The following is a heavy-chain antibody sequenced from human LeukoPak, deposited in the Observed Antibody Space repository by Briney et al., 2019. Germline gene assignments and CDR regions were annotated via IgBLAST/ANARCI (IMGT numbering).Heavy chain of an antibody. CDR1: GFSFRNYT. Sequence: GGSLRLSCAVSGFSFRNYTMNWVRQAPGKGLEWISYISTGSTTIYYADSAKGRFTISRDNAKNSLYLQMNSLRAEDTAVYYCARDSYDFWSGGFDYWGQGTLVTVSS. CDR3: ARDSYDFWSGGFDY. D-gene: IGHD3-3*01. J-gene: IGHJ4*02. V-gene: IGHV3-48*01. CDR2: ISTGSTTI.